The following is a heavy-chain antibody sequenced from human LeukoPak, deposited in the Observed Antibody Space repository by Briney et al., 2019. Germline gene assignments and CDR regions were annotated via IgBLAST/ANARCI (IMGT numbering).Heavy chain of an antibody. CDR1: GXIFSSYE. D-gene: IGHD5-24*01. V-gene: IGHV3-48*03. CDR2: ISTTGTTI. CDR3: ARGRRDGYNY. J-gene: IGHJ4*02. Sequence: GGSLRLSCEASGXIFSSYEMNWVRQAPGKGLEWVSYISTTGTTIYYSDSVRGRFTISRDNARNSLFLQMSSLRAEDTAVYYCARGRRDGYNYWGQGTLVTVSS.